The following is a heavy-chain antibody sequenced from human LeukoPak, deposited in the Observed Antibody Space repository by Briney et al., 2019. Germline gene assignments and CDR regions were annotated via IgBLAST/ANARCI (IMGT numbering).Heavy chain of an antibody. Sequence: PGGSLRLSCAASGFNVRSNFMAWVRQAPGKGLEWVSAIYTGGSTYYADSVKGRFTISRDNSQNTLSLQMNSVRAEDTAMEYCVREVPQLLYYWGQGTLVSVSS. J-gene: IGHJ4*02. CDR1: GFNVRSNF. CDR2: IYTGGST. D-gene: IGHD2-2*01. V-gene: IGHV3-53*01. CDR3: VREVPQLLYY.